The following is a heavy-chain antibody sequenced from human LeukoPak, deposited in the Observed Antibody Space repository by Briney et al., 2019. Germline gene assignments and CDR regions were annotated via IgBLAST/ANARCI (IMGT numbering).Heavy chain of an antibody. Sequence: KPSETLSLTCAVYGGSFSGYYWSWIRQPPGKGLEWIGEINHSGSTNYNPSLKSRVTISVDTSKNKFSLKLSSVTAADTAVYYCARGRRRGVVVPAASNYFDYWGQGTLVTVSS. CDR2: INHSGST. V-gene: IGHV4-34*01. CDR1: GGSFSGYY. D-gene: IGHD2-2*01. J-gene: IGHJ4*02. CDR3: ARGRRRGVVVPAASNYFDY.